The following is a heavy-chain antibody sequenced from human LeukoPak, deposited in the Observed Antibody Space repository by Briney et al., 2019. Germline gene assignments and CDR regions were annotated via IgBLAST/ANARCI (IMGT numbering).Heavy chain of an antibody. CDR3: ARGRYESTRLSADYYYYMDV. D-gene: IGHD1-14*01. Sequence: SETLSLTCTVSGGSITGYYWSWIRQPAGKGLEWIGRIYTSGCTIYNPSLKSRVTMSVDTSKNQFSLRLSSVTAADTAVYYCARGRYESTRLSADYYYYMDVWGKGTTVTVSS. V-gene: IGHV4-4*07. CDR2: IYTSGCT. CDR1: GGSITGYY. J-gene: IGHJ6*03.